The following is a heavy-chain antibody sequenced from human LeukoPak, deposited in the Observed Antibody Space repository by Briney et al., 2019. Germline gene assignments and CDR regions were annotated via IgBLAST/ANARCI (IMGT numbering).Heavy chain of an antibody. V-gene: IGHV3-21*01. J-gene: IGHJ4*02. CDR3: ARFGSSSVNFDY. D-gene: IGHD2-15*01. Sequence: GGSLRLSCAASGFTFSSYSMNWVRQAPGKGLEWVSSISSSSSYIYYADSVKGRFTISRENAKNSLYLQMNSLRAEDTAVYYCARFGSSSVNFDYWGQGTLVTVSS. CDR1: GFTFSSYS. CDR2: ISSSSSYI.